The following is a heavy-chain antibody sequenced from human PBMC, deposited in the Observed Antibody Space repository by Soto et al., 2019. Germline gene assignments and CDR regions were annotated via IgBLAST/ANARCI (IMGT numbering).Heavy chain of an antibody. V-gene: IGHV1-69*08. CDR2: IIPFLGIS. CDR3: ATEDRSSSLDV. Sequence: QVQLVQSGAELKVAGSSVRVSCTASGGTFNTYTFSWVRQAPGQGLEWMGRIIPFLGISNYAPQFQGRIMIAANRSTSTTYLDLTGLTSEDTALYYCATEDRSSSLDVWGQGSLVTVSS. D-gene: IGHD6-6*01. J-gene: IGHJ4*02. CDR1: GGTFNTYT.